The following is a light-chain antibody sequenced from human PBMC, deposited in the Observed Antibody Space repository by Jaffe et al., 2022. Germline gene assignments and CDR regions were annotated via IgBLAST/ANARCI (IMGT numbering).Light chain of an antibody. Sequence: DIQMTQSPSSLSASVGDRVTITCRASQSISNYLNWYQQKPGKTPNLLIYAASSLQSGVPSRFSGSGSGTDFTLTISSLQPEDFATYYCQQSYNTPPLTFGPGTKVDIK. V-gene: IGKV1-39*01. CDR1: QSISNY. CDR2: AAS. CDR3: QQSYNTPPLT. J-gene: IGKJ3*01.